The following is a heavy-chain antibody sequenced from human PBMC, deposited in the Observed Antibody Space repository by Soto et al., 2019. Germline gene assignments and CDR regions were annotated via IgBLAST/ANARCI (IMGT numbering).Heavy chain of an antibody. D-gene: IGHD3-22*01. CDR1: GGSISSGDYY. CDR2: IYYSGST. Sequence: SETLSLTCTVSGGSISSGDYYWSWIRQPPGKGLEWIGYIYYSGSTYYNPSLKSRVTISVDTSKNQFSLKLSSVTAADTAVYYCARKHYYDSSGYSYWGQGTLVTVSS. J-gene: IGHJ4*02. V-gene: IGHV4-30-4*01. CDR3: ARKHYYDSSGYSY.